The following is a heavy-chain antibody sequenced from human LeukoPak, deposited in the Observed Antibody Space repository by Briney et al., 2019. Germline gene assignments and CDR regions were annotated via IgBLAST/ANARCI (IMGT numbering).Heavy chain of an antibody. V-gene: IGHV4-59*06. CDR1: GGSISSYY. CDR3: ARGDYSMSGDYFPFDY. J-gene: IGHJ4*02. D-gene: IGHD3-22*01. CDR2: IYYAGSS. Sequence: PSETLSLTCTVSGGSISSYYWSWIRQPPGEGLEWIGYIYYAGSSYYNPSLTSRVTISVDTSKNQFSLRLTSVTAADTAVYYCARGDYSMSGDYFPFDYWGPGTLVTVSS.